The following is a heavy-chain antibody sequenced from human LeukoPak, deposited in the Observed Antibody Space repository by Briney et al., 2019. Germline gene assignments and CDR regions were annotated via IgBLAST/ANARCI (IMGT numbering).Heavy chain of an antibody. V-gene: IGHV3-20*04. D-gene: IGHD3-22*01. CDR2: INWNGGST. Sequence: PGGSLRLSCAASGFTFDDYGMSWVRQAPGKGLEWVSGINWNGGSTGYAASVKGRFTISRDNAKNSLYLQMNSLRAEDTALYYCARGRTYYYDSDGDYFDYWGEGTLVTVSS. J-gene: IGHJ4*02. CDR1: GFTFDDYG. CDR3: ARGRTYYYDSDGDYFDY.